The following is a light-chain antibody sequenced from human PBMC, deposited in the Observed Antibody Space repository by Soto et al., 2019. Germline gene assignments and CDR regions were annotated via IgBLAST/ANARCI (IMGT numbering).Light chain of an antibody. CDR3: GTWDNSLRGVV. CDR2: DNT. CDR1: TSNIGSNY. Sequence: QSVLTQPPSVSAAPGQKVTISCSGSTSNIGSNYVSWYQQFPGTAPKLLIFDNTQRPSGIPDRFSGSMSGTSATLGITGLQTGYEADYYCGTWDNSLRGVVFGGGTKLTVL. V-gene: IGLV1-51*01. J-gene: IGLJ2*01.